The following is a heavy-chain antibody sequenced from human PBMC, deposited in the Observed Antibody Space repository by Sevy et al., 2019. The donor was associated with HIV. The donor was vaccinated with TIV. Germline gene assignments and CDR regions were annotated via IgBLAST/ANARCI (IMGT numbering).Heavy chain of an antibody. CDR1: GFTFDNFA. J-gene: IGHJ4*02. Sequence: GGSLRLSCAASGFTFDNFAMHWVRQAPGKGLEWVSGISWNSDNIGHGDSVKGRFTISRDNAKQSLYLQMDSLRVEDTALYFCSKATNLELSSLPFVCWGPGTLVTASS. CDR3: SKATNLELSSLPFVC. D-gene: IGHD6-6*01. CDR2: ISWNSDNI. V-gene: IGHV3-9*01.